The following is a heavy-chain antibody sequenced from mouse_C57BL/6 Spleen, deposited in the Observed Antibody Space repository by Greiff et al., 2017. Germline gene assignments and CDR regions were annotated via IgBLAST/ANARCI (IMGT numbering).Heavy chain of an antibody. CDR1: GFTFSSYA. CDR2: ISDGGSYT. V-gene: IGHV5-4*03. J-gene: IGHJ1*03. CDR3: ARGITTAYWYFDV. D-gene: IGHD1-1*01. Sequence: EVKLEESGGGLVKPGGSLKLSCAASGFTFSSYAMSWVRQTPEKRLEWVATISDGGSYTYYPDNVKGRFTISRDNAKNNLYLQMSHLKSEDTAMYYCARGITTAYWYFDVWGTGTTVTVSS.